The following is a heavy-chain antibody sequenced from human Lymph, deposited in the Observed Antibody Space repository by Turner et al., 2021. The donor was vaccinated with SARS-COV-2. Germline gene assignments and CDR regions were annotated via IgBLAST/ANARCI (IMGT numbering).Heavy chain of an antibody. J-gene: IGHJ6*02. CDR1: GFTFSCDG. V-gene: IGHV3-33*01. D-gene: IGHD6-13*01. CDR2: IWYDGSNK. CDR3: ARGSAGGDV. Sequence: QVRLVGSGGGVVQPGRSLRLSCAASGFTFSCDGMHWVRQAPGKGLEWVAFIWYDGSNKYDADSVKGRFTISRDNSKNTLYLQMNSLRAEDTAVYYCARGSAGGDVWGQGTTVTVSS.